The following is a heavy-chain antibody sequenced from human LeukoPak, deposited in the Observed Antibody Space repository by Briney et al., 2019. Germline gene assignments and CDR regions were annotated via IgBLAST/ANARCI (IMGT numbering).Heavy chain of an antibody. V-gene: IGHV4-34*01. CDR3: ARDIRQWELLGGYYFDY. Sequence: PSETLSLTCAVYGGSFSGYYWSWIRQPPGKGLEWIGEINHSGSTNYNPSLKSRVTISVDTSKNQFSLKLSSVTAADTAVYYCARDIRQWELLGGYYFDYWGQGTLVTVSS. D-gene: IGHD1-26*01. CDR1: GGSFSGYY. J-gene: IGHJ4*02. CDR2: INHSGST.